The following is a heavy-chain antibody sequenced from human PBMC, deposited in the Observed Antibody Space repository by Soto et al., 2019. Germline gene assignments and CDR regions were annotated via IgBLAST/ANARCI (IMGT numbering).Heavy chain of an antibody. CDR1: GYTFTSYG. J-gene: IGHJ6*02. D-gene: IGHD5-12*01. CDR3: ARGTPGSGYDLYYYGMDV. V-gene: IGHV1-18*01. CDR2: ISAYNGNT. Sequence: ASVKVSCKASGYTFTSYGISWVRQAPGQGLEWMGWISAYNGNTNYARKLQGRVTMTTDTSTSTAYMELRSLRSDDTAVYYCARGTPGSGYDLYYYGMDVWGQGTTVTVSS.